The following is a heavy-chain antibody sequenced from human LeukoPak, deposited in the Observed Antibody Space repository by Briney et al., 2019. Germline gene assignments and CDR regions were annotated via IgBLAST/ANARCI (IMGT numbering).Heavy chain of an antibody. CDR2: VYYSGNT. V-gene: IGHV4-39*07. J-gene: IGHJ3*01. CDR1: GGSITTSSYY. D-gene: IGHD1-26*01. Sequence: SETLSLTCTVSGGSITTSSYYWGWIRQPPGKGLEWIGSVYYSGNTYYNPSLKSRVTISVDTSKKQFSLKLTSVTAADMAVYFCARQFLVGSTFHAFDLWGQGTRVTVSS. CDR3: ARQFLVGSTFHAFDL.